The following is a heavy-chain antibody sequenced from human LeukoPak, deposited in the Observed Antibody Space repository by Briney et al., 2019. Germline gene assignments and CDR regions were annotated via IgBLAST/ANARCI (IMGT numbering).Heavy chain of an antibody. CDR1: GFTFSSYS. V-gene: IGHV3-21*01. CDR3: ARVRSGYDSLDY. J-gene: IGHJ4*02. CDR2: ISSSSSYI. Sequence: GGSLRLSCAASGFTFSSYSMNWVRQAPGKGLEWVSSISSSSSYIYYADSVKGRFTISRDNAKNSLYLQMNSLRAEDTAVYHCARVRSGYDSLDYWGQGTLVTVSS. D-gene: IGHD5-12*01.